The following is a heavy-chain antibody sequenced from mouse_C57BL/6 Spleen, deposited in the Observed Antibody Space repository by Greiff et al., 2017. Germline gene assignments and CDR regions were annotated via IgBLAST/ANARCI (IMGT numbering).Heavy chain of an antibody. CDR1: GYSFTGYY. V-gene: IGHV1-42*01. J-gene: IGHJ4*01. Sequence: VQLQQSGPELVKPGASVKLSCKASGYSFTGYYMNWVKQSPEKSLEWIGEINPSTGGTTYNQKFKAKATLTVDKSSSTAYMQLKSLTSEDSAVYYCARYYYGMDYWGQGTSVTVSS. CDR3: ARYYYGMDY. CDR2: INPSTGGT.